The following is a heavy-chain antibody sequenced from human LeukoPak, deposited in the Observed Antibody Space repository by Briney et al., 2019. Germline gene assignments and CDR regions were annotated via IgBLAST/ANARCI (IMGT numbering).Heavy chain of an antibody. D-gene: IGHD3-10*01. CDR2: IYYSGST. V-gene: IGHV4-31*03. CDR3: ARAGVYGSGSYDNWFDP. CDR1: GGSISSGGYY. J-gene: IGHJ5*02. Sequence: SETLSLTCTVSGGSISSGGYYWSWIRQHPGKGLEWIGYIYYSGSTYYNPSLKSRVTISVDRSKNQFSLKLSSVTAADTAVYYCARAGVYGSGSYDNWFDPWGQGTLVTVSS.